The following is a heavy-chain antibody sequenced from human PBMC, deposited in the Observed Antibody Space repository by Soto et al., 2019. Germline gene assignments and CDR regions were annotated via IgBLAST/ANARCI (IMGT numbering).Heavy chain of an antibody. CDR3: AKDNNYDFWSGNPSYYYYGMDV. D-gene: IGHD3-3*01. J-gene: IGHJ6*02. CDR2: ISGSGGRT. Sequence: GGSLRLSCAASGFTFSSYVMSWVRQAPGEGLEWVSGISGSGGRTYYADSVKGRFTISRDNSKNTLYMQMNGLRAEDTAVYYCAKDNNYDFWSGNPSYYYYGMDVWGQGTTVTVSS. CDR1: GFTFSSYV. V-gene: IGHV3-23*01.